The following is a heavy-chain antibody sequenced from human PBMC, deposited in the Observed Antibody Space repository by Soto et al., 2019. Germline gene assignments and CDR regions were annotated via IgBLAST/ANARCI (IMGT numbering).Heavy chain of an antibody. CDR2: ISSSSSYI. CDR3: ARPYPNMDWFDP. J-gene: IGHJ5*02. V-gene: IGHV3-21*04. D-gene: IGHD2-21*01. Sequence: PGGSLRLSCAASGFTFSSYSMNWVRQAPGKGLEWVSSISSSSSYIYYADSVKGRFTISRDNAKNSLYLQMNSLRAEDTAVYYCARPYPNMDWFDPWGQGTLVTVSS. CDR1: GFTFSSYS.